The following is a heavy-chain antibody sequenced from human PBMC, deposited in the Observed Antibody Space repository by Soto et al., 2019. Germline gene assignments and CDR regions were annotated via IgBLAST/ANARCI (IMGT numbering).Heavy chain of an antibody. CDR1: GFTFSSYG. CDR2: IWYDGSNK. D-gene: IGHD3-10*01. CDR3: ARNGALRHFDAFDI. J-gene: IGHJ3*02. Sequence: QVQLVESGGGVVQPGRSLRLSCAASGFTFSSYGMHWVRQAPGKGLEWVAVIWYDGSNKYYADSVKGRFTISRDNSKNTLYLQMNSLRAEDTAVYYCARNGALRHFDAFDIWGQGTMVTVSS. V-gene: IGHV3-33*01.